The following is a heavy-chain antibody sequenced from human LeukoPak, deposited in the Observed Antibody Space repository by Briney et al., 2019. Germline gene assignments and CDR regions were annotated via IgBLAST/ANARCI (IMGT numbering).Heavy chain of an antibody. V-gene: IGHV4-61*05. J-gene: IGHJ6*03. Sequence: PSETLSLTCTVSGGSISSSSYYWGWIRQPPGKGLEWIGYIYYSGSTNYNPSLKSRVTISVDTSKNQFSLKLSSVTAADTAVYYCARTQLWFYMDVWGKGTTVTVSS. CDR3: ARTQLWFYMDV. CDR1: GGSISSSSYY. D-gene: IGHD5-18*01. CDR2: IYYSGST.